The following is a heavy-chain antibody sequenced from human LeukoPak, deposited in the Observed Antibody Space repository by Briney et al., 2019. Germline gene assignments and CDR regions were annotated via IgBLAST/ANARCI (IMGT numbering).Heavy chain of an antibody. Sequence: GGSLRLSCAASGFTFRNSWMSWVRQAPGKGLEWVGRIKSKTDGGTTDYAAPVKGRFTISRDDSKNTLYLQMNSLKTEDTAVYYCTTDWGYSYEDYWGQGTLVTVSS. D-gene: IGHD5-18*01. J-gene: IGHJ4*02. CDR2: IKSKTDGGTT. CDR3: TTDWGYSYEDY. CDR1: GFTFRNSW. V-gene: IGHV3-15*01.